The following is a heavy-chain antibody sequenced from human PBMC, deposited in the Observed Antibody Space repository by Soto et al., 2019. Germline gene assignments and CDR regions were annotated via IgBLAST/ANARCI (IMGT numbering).Heavy chain of an antibody. Sequence: PSETLSLTCTVSGGSINSGGCFWSWIRQLPGKGLEWIGHIYYRGSTNYNPSLKSRVTISVDTSKNQFSLKLTSVTAADTAVYYCARVHQHIVVVTAQNNWFDPWGQGTLVTVSS. J-gene: IGHJ5*02. D-gene: IGHD2-21*02. V-gene: IGHV4-31*03. CDR1: GGSINSGGCF. CDR3: ARVHQHIVVVTAQNNWFDP. CDR2: IYYRGST.